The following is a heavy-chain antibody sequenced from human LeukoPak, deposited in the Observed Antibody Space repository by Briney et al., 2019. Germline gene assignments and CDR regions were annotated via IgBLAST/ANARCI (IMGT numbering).Heavy chain of an antibody. Sequence: GGTLRLSCAASGFTFSSYGMSWVRQAPGKGLEWVSAISGSGGSTYYADSVKGRFTTSRDNSKNTLYLQMNSQRAEDTAVYYCASSLYYGSGSYYYYYYMDVWGKGTTVTISS. CDR3: ASSLYYGSGSYYYYYYMDV. J-gene: IGHJ6*03. V-gene: IGHV3-23*01. CDR1: GFTFSSYG. D-gene: IGHD3-10*01. CDR2: ISGSGGST.